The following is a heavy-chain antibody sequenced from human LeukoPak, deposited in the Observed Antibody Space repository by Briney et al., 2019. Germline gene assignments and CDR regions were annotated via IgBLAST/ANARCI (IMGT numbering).Heavy chain of an antibody. CDR3: ARDYSSSWYLPDY. CDR2: INPNSGGT. V-gene: IGHV1-2*02. CDR1: GYTFTGYY. Sequence: APVKVSCKASGYTFTGYYMHWVRQAPGQGLEWMGWINPNSGGTNYAQKFQGRVTMTRDTSISTAYMELSRLRSDDTAAYYCARDYSSSWYLPDYWGQGTLVTVSS. J-gene: IGHJ4*02. D-gene: IGHD6-13*01.